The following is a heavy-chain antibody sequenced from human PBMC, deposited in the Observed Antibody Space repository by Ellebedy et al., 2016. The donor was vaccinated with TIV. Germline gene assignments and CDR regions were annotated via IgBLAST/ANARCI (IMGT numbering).Heavy chain of an antibody. D-gene: IGHD3-10*01. Sequence: GESLKISCAASGFTFSSYSMNWVRQAPGKGLEWVSSISSSSSYIYYADSVKGRFTISRDNAKNSLYLQMNSLRAEDTAVYYCARDHANGYYGSGSYSYWGQGTLVTVSS. CDR2: ISSSSSYI. CDR1: GFTFSSYS. CDR3: ARDHANGYYGSGSYSY. J-gene: IGHJ4*02. V-gene: IGHV3-21*01.